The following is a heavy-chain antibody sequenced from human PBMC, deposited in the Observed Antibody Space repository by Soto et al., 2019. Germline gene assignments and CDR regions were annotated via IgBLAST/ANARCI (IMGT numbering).Heavy chain of an antibody. CDR2: IYHSGST. CDR3: ARGGGAGDNFDY. V-gene: IGHV4-30-2*01. Sequence: QLQLQESGPGLVKPSQTLSLTCAVSGGSISSGGYSWSWIRQPPGKGLEWIGYIYHSGSTYYNPSLKSRVTISVDRSKNQFSLKLSSVTAADTAVYYCARGGGAGDNFDYWGQGTLVTVSS. D-gene: IGHD3-10*01. J-gene: IGHJ4*02. CDR1: GGSISSGGYS.